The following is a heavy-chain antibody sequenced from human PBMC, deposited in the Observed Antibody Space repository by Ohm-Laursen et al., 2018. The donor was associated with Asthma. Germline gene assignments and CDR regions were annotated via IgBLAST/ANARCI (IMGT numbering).Heavy chain of an antibody. CDR2: ISSDSVTI. V-gene: IGHV3-48*01. CDR1: GFTFSLYA. D-gene: IGHD3-3*01. J-gene: IGHJ4*02. Sequence: GSLRLSCAASGFTFSLYAINWVRQAPGKGLEWVSYISSDSVTIYYADSVKGRFTISRDNAKHSLYLQMNSLRPDDTAVYYCARDVMEWYLPAFDFWGQGTLVTVSS. CDR3: ARDVMEWYLPAFDF.